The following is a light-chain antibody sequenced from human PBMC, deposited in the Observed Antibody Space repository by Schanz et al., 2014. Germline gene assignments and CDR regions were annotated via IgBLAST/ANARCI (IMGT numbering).Light chain of an antibody. CDR1: SSDVGGYNY. V-gene: IGLV2-14*01. Sequence: QSALTQPASVSGSPGQSITISCTGTSSDVGGYNYVSWYQQHPGKAPKLMIYDVSNRPSGVSNRFSGSKSGNTASLTISGLQADDEDDYYCQSYDSSLSGVMFGGGTKLTVL. CDR2: DVS. J-gene: IGLJ3*02. CDR3: QSYDSSLSGVM.